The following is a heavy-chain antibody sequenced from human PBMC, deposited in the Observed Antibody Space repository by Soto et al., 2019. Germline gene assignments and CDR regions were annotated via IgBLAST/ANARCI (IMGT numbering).Heavy chain of an antibody. CDR1: GYTFTSYG. J-gene: IGHJ6*02. Sequence: QVQLVQSGAEVKKPGASVKVSCKASGYTFTSYGISWVRQAPGQGLEWMGWISAYNGNTNYAQKHQGRVTMTTGTSRSTAYMELRSLRSDDTAVYYCARGQEGSRGYSGYDYYYYGMDVWGQGTTVTVSS. D-gene: IGHD5-12*01. CDR3: ARGQEGSRGYSGYDYYYYGMDV. CDR2: ISAYNGNT. V-gene: IGHV1-18*01.